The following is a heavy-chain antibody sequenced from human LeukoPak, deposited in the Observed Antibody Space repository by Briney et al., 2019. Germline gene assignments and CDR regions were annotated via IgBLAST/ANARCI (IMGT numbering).Heavy chain of an antibody. CDR2: ISPSGGST. D-gene: IGHD6-19*01. CDR3: AKEPTSRGSGRGYFDL. V-gene: IGHV3-23*01. Sequence: GGSLRLSCAASGLTFTSYAMSWVRQAPGKGLEWVSAISPSGGSTYYPDSVKGRFTISRDNSKNTLYLQVNSLRAEDTAVYFCAKEPTSRGSGRGYFDLWGRGTLVTVPS. J-gene: IGHJ2*01. CDR1: GLTFTSYA.